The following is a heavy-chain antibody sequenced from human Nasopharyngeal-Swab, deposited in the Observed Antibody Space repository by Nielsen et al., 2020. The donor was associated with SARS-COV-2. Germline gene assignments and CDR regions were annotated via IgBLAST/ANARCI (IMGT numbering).Heavy chain of an antibody. CDR2: FYTTGSI. CDR3: ARGGSSSWYVDYYFDY. D-gene: IGHD6-13*01. Sequence: SETLSLTCTVSGGSTSSGTYYWSWIRQPAGKGLEWIGRFYTTGSIDYNPSLKSRVTISVDTSKNQFSLKLSSVTAADTAVYYCARGGSSSWYVDYYFDYWGQGTLVTVSS. CDR1: GGSTSSGTYY. J-gene: IGHJ4*02. V-gene: IGHV4-61*02.